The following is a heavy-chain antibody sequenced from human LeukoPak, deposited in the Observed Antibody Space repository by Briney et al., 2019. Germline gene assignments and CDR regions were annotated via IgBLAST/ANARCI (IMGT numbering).Heavy chain of an antibody. CDR3: ARVNGRRGYSYGNDY. J-gene: IGHJ4*02. CDR2: ISAYNGNT. CDR1: GYTFTSYG. V-gene: IGHV1-18*01. D-gene: IGHD5-18*01. Sequence: GASVKVSCKASGYTFTSYGISWVRQAPAPGHEWMRWISAYNGNTNYAQNLQGRVTMTTDTSTSTAYMELRSLRSDDTAVYYCARVNGRRGYSYGNDYWGQGTLVTVSS.